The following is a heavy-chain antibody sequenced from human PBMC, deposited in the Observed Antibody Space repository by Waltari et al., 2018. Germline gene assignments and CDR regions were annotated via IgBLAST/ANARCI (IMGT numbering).Heavy chain of an antibody. CDR1: GSLFSGYW. Sequence: EVLLVESGGDVVQPGGSLTLSCATSGSLFSGYWMHWVRQSPGKGLVGCSEIDSTGGSTTYADSVRGRFTISRDNDKNTIYLHMNSLRAEDTALYYCASLSAPIDYWGQGTLVTVSS. CDR2: IDSTGGST. D-gene: IGHD6-25*01. CDR3: ASLSAPIDY. J-gene: IGHJ4*02. V-gene: IGHV3-74*01.